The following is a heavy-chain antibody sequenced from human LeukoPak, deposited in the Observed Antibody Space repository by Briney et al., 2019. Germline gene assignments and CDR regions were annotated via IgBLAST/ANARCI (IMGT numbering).Heavy chain of an antibody. D-gene: IGHD4-17*01. CDR1: GFTVSSNY. J-gene: IGHJ4*02. V-gene: IGHV3-53*01. CDR3: ARGTTVTRNYFDY. CDR2: MFAGGST. Sequence: PGGSLRLSCAASGFTVSSNYMSWVRQVPGKGLEWVPVMFAGGSTYYADSVKGRFTISRDESKNSLYLQMNSLRAEDTAVYYCARGTTVTRNYFDYWGQGTLVTVSS.